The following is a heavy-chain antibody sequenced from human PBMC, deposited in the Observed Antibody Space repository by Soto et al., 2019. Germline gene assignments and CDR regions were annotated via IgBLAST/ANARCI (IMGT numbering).Heavy chain of an antibody. D-gene: IGHD3-10*01. J-gene: IGHJ6*02. Sequence: QVQLVQSGAEVKKPGASVKVSCKASGYTFTSYGISWVRQAPGQGLEWMGWISAYNGNTNYAQKLPGRVTMTTDTTTSTAYMELRSLRSDDTAVYYCARDAPPRMVRGVLMDVWGQGTTVTVSS. CDR3: ARDAPPRMVRGVLMDV. CDR1: GYTFTSYG. V-gene: IGHV1-18*04. CDR2: ISAYNGNT.